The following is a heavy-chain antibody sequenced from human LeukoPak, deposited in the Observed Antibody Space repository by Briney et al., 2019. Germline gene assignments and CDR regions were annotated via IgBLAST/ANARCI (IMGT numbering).Heavy chain of an antibody. J-gene: IGHJ5*02. Sequence: ASVKVSCKASGYTFTSYDMNWVRQATGQGLEWMGWMNPNSGNTGYVQKFQGRVTMTRNTSISTAYMEPSRLRSDDTAVYYCARSRSGYSFSDWFDPWGQGTLVTVSS. CDR3: ARSRSGYSFSDWFDP. CDR1: GYTFTSYD. CDR2: MNPNSGNT. V-gene: IGHV1-8*01. D-gene: IGHD3-3*01.